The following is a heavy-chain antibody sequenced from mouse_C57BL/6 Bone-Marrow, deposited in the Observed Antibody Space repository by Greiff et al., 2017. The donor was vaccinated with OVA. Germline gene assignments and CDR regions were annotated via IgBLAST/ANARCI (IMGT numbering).Heavy chain of an antibody. J-gene: IGHJ2*01. CDR2: IYPGSGST. CDR1: GYTFTSYW. CDR3: ARLGYEKPFFDY. V-gene: IGHV1-55*01. D-gene: IGHD3-1*01. Sequence: QVQLQQPGAELVKPGASVKMSCKASGYTFTSYWITWVKQRPGQGLEWIGDIYPGSGSTHYNEKFKSKATLTVDTSSSTASMQLSSLTSEDSAVYYGARLGYEKPFFDYWGQGTTLTVSS.